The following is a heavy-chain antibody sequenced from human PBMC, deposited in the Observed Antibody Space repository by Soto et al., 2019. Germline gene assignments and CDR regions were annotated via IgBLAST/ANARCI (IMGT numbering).Heavy chain of an antibody. CDR1: GFSFTGYY. CDR3: TKDLTRQLAYWLDP. J-gene: IGHJ5*02. V-gene: IGHV1-2*02. Sequence: ASVKVSCKASGFSFTGYYIHWLRQAPGQGLEWMGWINAHSGGTEYAQKFQGRVTLTRDTSIATTYLTLTSLTSDDTALYYFTKDLTRQLAYWLDPWGQGTQVTVSS. D-gene: IGHD6-6*01. CDR2: INAHSGGT.